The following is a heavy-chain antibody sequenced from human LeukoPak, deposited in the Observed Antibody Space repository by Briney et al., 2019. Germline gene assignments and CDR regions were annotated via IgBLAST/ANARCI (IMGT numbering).Heavy chain of an antibody. J-gene: IGHJ3*02. CDR2: IYYSGST. V-gene: IGHV4-59*01. Sequence: SETLSLTCTVSGGSISSYYWSWIRQPPGKGLEWIGYIYYSGSTNYNPSLKSRVTISVDTSKNQFSLKLSSVTAADTAVYYCARERRWLQLGAFDIWGQGTMDTVSS. CDR1: GGSISSYY. CDR3: ARERRWLQLGAFDI. D-gene: IGHD5-24*01.